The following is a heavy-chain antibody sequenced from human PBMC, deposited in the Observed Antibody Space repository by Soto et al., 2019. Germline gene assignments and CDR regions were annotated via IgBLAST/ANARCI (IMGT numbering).Heavy chain of an antibody. D-gene: IGHD2-2*01. CDR3: ATACASYYF. CDR2: ISSSGSTI. Sequence: LRLSGQADCLARSDNYIGVICQEPQKALAGVSYISSSGSTIYYADSVEGRFTISRDNAKNALYLEMNSLSAEDTAVYYCATACASYYF. V-gene: IGHV3-11*01. CDR1: CLARSDNY. J-gene: IGHJ4*03.